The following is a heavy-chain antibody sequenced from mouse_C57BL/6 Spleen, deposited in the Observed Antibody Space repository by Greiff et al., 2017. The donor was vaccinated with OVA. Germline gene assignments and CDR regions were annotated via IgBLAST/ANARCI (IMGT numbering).Heavy chain of an antibody. D-gene: IGHD4-1*01. CDR1: GYSITSGYY. J-gene: IGHJ3*01. Sequence: ESGPGLVKPSQSLSLTCSVTGYSITSGYYWNWIRQFPGNKLEWMGYISYDGSNNYNPSLKNRISITRDTSKNQFFLKLNSVTTEDTATYYCARGENWDGEAWFAYWGQGTLVTVSA. V-gene: IGHV3-6*01. CDR3: ARGENWDGEAWFAY. CDR2: ISYDGSN.